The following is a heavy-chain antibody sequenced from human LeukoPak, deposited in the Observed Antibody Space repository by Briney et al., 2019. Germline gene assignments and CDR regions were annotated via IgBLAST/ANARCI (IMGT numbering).Heavy chain of an antibody. V-gene: IGHV3-48*03. CDR2: ISSSGSTI. CDR1: GFTFSSYE. Sequence: PGGSLRLSCAASGFTFSSYEMNWVRQAPGKGLEWVSYISSSGSTIYYADSVKGRFTISRDNSKNTLYLQMNSLRAEDTAVYYCARPDYEGAFDIWGQGTMVTVSS. CDR3: ARPDYEGAFDI. D-gene: IGHD4-17*01. J-gene: IGHJ3*02.